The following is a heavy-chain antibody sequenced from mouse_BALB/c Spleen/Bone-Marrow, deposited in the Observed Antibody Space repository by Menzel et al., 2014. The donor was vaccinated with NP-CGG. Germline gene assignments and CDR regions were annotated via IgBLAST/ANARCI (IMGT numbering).Heavy chain of an antibody. Sequence: EVKLVESGGGLVQPGGSRKLSCAASGFTFSSFGMHWVRQAPEEGLEWVAYISSGSSTIYYADTVKGRFTISRDNPKNHLFLQVTSLMSEDTAMYYCARDEDYAMDYWGQGTSVTVSS. J-gene: IGHJ4*01. CDR1: GFTFSSFG. CDR2: ISSGSSTI. CDR3: ARDEDYAMDY. V-gene: IGHV5-17*02.